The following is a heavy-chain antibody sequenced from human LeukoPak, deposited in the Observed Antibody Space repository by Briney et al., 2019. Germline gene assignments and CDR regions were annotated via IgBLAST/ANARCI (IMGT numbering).Heavy chain of an antibody. CDR2: ISSSSSYI. CDR3: ASRPGSSNY. CDR1: GFTFSSYS. V-gene: IGHV3-21*01. Sequence: GGSLRLSCAASGFTFSSYSMNWARQAPGKGLEWVSSISSSSSYIYYADSVKGRFTISRDNAKNSLYLQMNSLRAEDTAVYYCASRPGSSNYWGQGTLVTVSS. D-gene: IGHD1-1*01. J-gene: IGHJ4*02.